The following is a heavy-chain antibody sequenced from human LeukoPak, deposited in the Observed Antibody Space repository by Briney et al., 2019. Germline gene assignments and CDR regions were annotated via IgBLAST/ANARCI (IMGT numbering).Heavy chain of an antibody. Sequence: PGGSLRLSCAASGFTFSSYWMHWVRQAPGKGLVWVSSISGGGGITLYADSVKGRFTISRDNSKNTLNLQMNSLRAEDTAVYYCAKVKWDLRYFDYWGQGALVTVSS. V-gene: IGHV3-23*01. CDR3: AKVKWDLRYFDY. D-gene: IGHD1-26*01. CDR1: GFTFSSYW. J-gene: IGHJ4*02. CDR2: ISGGGGIT.